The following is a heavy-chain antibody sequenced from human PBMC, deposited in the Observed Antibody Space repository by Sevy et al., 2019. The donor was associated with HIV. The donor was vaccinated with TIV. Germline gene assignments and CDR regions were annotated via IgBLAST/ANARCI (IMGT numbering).Heavy chain of an antibody. CDR1: GFNFNNYA. CDR2: ISGGGGT. D-gene: IGHD1-26*01. CDR3: AKDHTGTYSWGVRGSMDV. Sequence: GGSLRLSCAASGFNFNNYAMSWVRQAPGKGLEWISAISGGGGTYYADSVKVRFRISRDNSKNTMFLQLDSLRVDDTAVYYCAKDHTGTYSWGVRGSMDVWGQGTTVTVSS. J-gene: IGHJ6*02. V-gene: IGHV3-23*01.